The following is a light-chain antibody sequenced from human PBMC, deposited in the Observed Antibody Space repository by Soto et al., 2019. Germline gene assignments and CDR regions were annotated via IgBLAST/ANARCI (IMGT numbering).Light chain of an antibody. V-gene: IGLV2-14*01. CDR1: SSDVGGYNY. Sequence: QSVLTQPASVSGSPGQSITISCTGTSSDVGGYNYVSWYQQHQGKAPKLMIYDVSNRPSGVSNRFSGSKSGNTASLTISGLQAEDEADYYCSSYTSSSTLEGVFGGGTKLTVL. CDR2: DVS. CDR3: SSYTSSSTLEGV. J-gene: IGLJ2*01.